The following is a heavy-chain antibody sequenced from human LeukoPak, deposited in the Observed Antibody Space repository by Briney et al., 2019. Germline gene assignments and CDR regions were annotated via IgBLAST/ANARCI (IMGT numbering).Heavy chain of an antibody. CDR1: GYSSTSYW. CDR3: ATHTMVRGVISPSEY. CDR2: IYPGDSDT. D-gene: IGHD3-10*01. Sequence: GESLKISSRGSGYSSTSYWIGWLRQMPGKGLQWRGIIYPGDSDTRYSPAFEGEVTISADKSISTAYLQWSSLKASDTAMYYCATHTMVRGVISPSEYWGQGTLVTVSS. J-gene: IGHJ4*02. V-gene: IGHV5-51*01.